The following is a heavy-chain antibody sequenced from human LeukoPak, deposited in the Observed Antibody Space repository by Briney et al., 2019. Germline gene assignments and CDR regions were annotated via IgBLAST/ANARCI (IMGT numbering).Heavy chain of an antibody. D-gene: IGHD6-19*01. CDR2: IYYSGSA. Sequence: PSGTLALPCTVSGGSISGYYWSWIRQPPGKGLEWVGYIYYSGSANYNPSLKSRVTISVDTSKNQFSLKLSSVTAADTAVYYCARDEMYSSGWYYFDYWGREPWSPSPQ. CDR1: GGSISGYY. V-gene: IGHV4-59*01. CDR3: ARDEMYSSGWYYFDY. J-gene: IGHJ4*02.